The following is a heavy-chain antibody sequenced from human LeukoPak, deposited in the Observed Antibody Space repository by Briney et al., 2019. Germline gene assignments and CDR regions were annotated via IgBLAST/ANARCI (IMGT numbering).Heavy chain of an antibody. J-gene: IGHJ4*02. CDR2: IWYDGSNK. D-gene: IGHD3-22*01. Sequence: GGSLRLSCAASGFTFSSYGMHWVRQAPGKGLEWVAVIWYDGSNKYYADSVKGRFTISRDNSKNTLYLQMNSLRAEDTAVYYCAKDLDSSVYYYFDYGGREPRVPVPS. V-gene: IGHV3-33*06. CDR1: GFTFSSYG. CDR3: AKDLDSSVYYYFDY.